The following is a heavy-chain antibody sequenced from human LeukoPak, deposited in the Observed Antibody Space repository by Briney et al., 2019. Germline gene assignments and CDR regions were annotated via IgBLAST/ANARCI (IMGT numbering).Heavy chain of an antibody. CDR1: GYTFTSYG. J-gene: IGHJ3*02. CDR2: ISAYNGNT. D-gene: IGHD3-22*01. Sequence: ASVKVSCKASGYTFTSYGISWVRQAPGQGLEWMGWISAYNGNTNYAQKLQGRVTMTTDTSTSTAYMELRSLRSDDTAVYYCARDFNTAGYYDSEDAFDIWGQGTMVTVSS. CDR3: ARDFNTAGYYDSEDAFDI. V-gene: IGHV1-18*01.